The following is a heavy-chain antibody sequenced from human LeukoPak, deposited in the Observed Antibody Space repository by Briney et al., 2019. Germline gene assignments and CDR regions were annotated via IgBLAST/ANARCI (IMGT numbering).Heavy chain of an antibody. CDR2: ISGSGGST. Sequence: GGSLRLSCAASGFTFSSYATSWVRQAPGKGLEWVSAISGSGGSTYYADSVKGRFTISRDNSKNTLYLQMNSLRAEDTAVYYCAKEQTDIVATTFDYWAREPWSPSPQ. J-gene: IGHJ4*02. CDR1: GFTFSSYA. V-gene: IGHV3-23*01. CDR3: AKEQTDIVATTFDY. D-gene: IGHD5-12*01.